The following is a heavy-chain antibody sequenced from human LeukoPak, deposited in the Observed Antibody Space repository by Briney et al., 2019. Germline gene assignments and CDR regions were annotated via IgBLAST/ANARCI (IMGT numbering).Heavy chain of an antibody. J-gene: IGHJ4*02. CDR2: IRYDGSNK. CDR1: GFTFSSYG. V-gene: IGHV3-30*02. Sequence: GGSLRLSCAASGFTFSSYGMHWVRQAPGKGLEWVAFIRYDGSNKYYADSVKGRFTISRDNSENTLYLQMNSLRAEDTAVYYCAKVGIVVVPAALDYWGQGTLVTVSS. D-gene: IGHD2-2*01. CDR3: AKVGIVVVPAALDY.